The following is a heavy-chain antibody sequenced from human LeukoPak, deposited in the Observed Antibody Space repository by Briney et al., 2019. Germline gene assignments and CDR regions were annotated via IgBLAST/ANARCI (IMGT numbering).Heavy chain of an antibody. CDR1: GFSFSSYG. D-gene: IGHD6-19*01. CDR3: ARGATQWLVRGPFDY. Sequence: PGGSLRLSCAASGFSFSSYGMHSARQAAGKGLEWVAVISYDGSNKYYADSVKGRFTISRDNSKNTLYLQMNGLRAEDTAVYYCARGATQWLVRGPFDYWGQGTLVTVSS. CDR2: ISYDGSNK. V-gene: IGHV3-30*04. J-gene: IGHJ4*02.